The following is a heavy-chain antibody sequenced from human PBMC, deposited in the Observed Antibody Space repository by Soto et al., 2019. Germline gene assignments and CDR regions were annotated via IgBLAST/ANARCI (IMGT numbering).Heavy chain of an antibody. V-gene: IGHV1-69*06. D-gene: IGHD3-3*01. CDR1: GGTSTRYA. CDR2: IVPMFGTA. Sequence: QERLVQSGAEVRKPGSSVKVSCKVTGGTSTRYAINWVRQAPGQGLERRGGIVPMFGTANYAQKVQGRVKITADTLTNIDYIELRSLRSEETAVYYCNRGSELDFWGGYLWGQGTLVSVPS. CDR3: NRGSELDFWGGYL. J-gene: IGHJ4*02.